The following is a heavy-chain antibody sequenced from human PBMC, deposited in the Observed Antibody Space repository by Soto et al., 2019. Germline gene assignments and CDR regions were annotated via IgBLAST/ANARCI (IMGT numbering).Heavy chain of an antibody. D-gene: IGHD3-10*01. V-gene: IGHV4-59*01. CDR2: IYYSGST. J-gene: IGHJ4*02. CDR1: GGSISSYY. Sequence: SETLSLTCTVSGGSISSYYWSWIRQPPGKGLEWIGYIYYSGSTNYNPSLKSRVTISVDTSKNQFSLKLSSVTAADTAVYYCARGWFGEFVYYFDYWGQGTLVTVSS. CDR3: ARGWFGEFVYYFDY.